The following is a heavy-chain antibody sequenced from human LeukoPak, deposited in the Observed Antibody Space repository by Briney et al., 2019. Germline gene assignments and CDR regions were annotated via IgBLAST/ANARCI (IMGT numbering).Heavy chain of an antibody. J-gene: IGHJ2*01. CDR2: INSDGSST. Sequence: GGSLRLSCAASGFTFSSYWMHWVRQAPGKGLVWVSRINSDGSSTSYADSVKGRFTISRDNAKNTLYLQMNSLRAEDTAVYYCARPYSYSSSWYNWYFDLWGRGTLVTVSS. CDR1: GFTFSSYW. V-gene: IGHV3-74*01. D-gene: IGHD6-13*01. CDR3: ARPYSYSSSWYNWYFDL.